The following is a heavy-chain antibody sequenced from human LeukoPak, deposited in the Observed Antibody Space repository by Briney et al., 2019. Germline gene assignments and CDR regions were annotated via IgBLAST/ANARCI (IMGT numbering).Heavy chain of an antibody. CDR2: INHSGST. CDR1: GGSFSGYC. V-gene: IGHV4-34*01. D-gene: IGHD6-13*01. J-gene: IGHJ4*02. CDR3: ASRIAAAGSYFDY. Sequence: SETLSLTCAVYGGSFSGYCWSWIRQPPGKGLEWIGEINHSGSTNYNPSLKSRVTISVDTSKNQFSLKLSSVTAADTAVYYCASRIAAAGSYFDYWGQGTLVTVSS.